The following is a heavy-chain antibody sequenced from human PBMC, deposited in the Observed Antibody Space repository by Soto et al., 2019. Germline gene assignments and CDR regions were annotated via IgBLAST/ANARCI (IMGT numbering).Heavy chain of an antibody. CDR1: CYTFTSYV. D-gene: IGHD3-10*01. CDR3: ARSGEHPLDF. CDR2: STHTGNT. J-gene: IGHJ4*02. Sequence: QVQLVKSGPEVKKPGASVKVACKTSCYTFTSYVINWVRQATGQGLEWMGFSTHTGNTNYAQKFQGRVALTTDSSPSTAYMEVRGMRSDDTAVYYCARSGEHPLDFWGQGTPVTVSS. V-gene: IGHV1-18*01.